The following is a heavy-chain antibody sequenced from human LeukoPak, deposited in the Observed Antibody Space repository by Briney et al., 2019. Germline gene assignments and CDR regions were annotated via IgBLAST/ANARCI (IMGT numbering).Heavy chain of an antibody. J-gene: IGHJ4*02. D-gene: IGHD3-10*01. CDR2: ISSSSSYI. Sequence: GGSLRLSCAASGFTFSSYSMNWVRQAPGKGLELVSSISSSSSYIYYADSVKGRFTISRDNAKNSLYLQMNSLRAEDTAVYYCARDHGSGSHYFDYWGQGTLVTVSS. CDR3: ARDHGSGSHYFDY. V-gene: IGHV3-21*01. CDR1: GFTFSSYS.